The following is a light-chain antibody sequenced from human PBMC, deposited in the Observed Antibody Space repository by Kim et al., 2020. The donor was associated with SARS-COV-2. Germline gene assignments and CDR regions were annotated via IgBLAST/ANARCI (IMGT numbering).Light chain of an antibody. V-gene: IGLV6-57*03. CDR3: QSYDSSNLV. CDR1: SGSIASNY. J-gene: IGLJ3*02. Sequence: GKTLTISCTRSSGSIASNYVQWYQQRPGSAPTTVISENKQRPSGVPDRFYGSIDSSSNSASLTISGLKTEDEADYYCQSYDSSNLVFGGGTQLTVL. CDR2: ENK.